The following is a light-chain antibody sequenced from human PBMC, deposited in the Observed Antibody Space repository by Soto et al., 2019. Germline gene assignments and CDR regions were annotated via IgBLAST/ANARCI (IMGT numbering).Light chain of an antibody. CDR2: KIS. V-gene: IGKV2-24*01. CDR3: MQATDSART. Sequence: VLTQTPLSSPVTLGQPASISCRSSESLVHSNGDTYFSWLQQRPGQPPRLLIYKISDLFSGVPDRFSGGGAVTDFTRKITRVEAEDVGVYYCMQATDSARTFCQGTRVQIQ. CDR1: ESLVHSNGDTY. J-gene: IGKJ1*01.